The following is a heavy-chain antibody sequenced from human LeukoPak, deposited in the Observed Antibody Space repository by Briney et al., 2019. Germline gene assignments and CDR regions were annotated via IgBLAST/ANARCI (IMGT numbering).Heavy chain of an antibody. J-gene: IGHJ4*02. V-gene: IGHV3-11*01. Sequence: GGSLRLSCAASGFTFSDYYMSWIRQAPGKGLERVSYISSSGSTIYYADSVKGRFTISRDNAKNSLYLQMNSLRAEDTAVYYCARDRMATISDYWGQGTLVTVSS. CDR2: ISSSGSTI. CDR1: GFTFSDYY. CDR3: ARDRMATISDY. D-gene: IGHD5-24*01.